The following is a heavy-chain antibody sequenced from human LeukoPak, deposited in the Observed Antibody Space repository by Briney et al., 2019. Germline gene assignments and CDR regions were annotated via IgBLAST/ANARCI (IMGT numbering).Heavy chain of an antibody. CDR2: TYYRSKWYN. CDR3: ARATGQEEWLSWGIFDY. J-gene: IGHJ4*02. V-gene: IGHV6-1*01. Sequence: SQTLSLTFAISGDSVSSNSAAWNWIRQSPSRGLEWLGRTYYRSKWYNDYAVSVKSRITINPDTSKNQFSLQLNSVTPEDTAVYYCARATGQEEWLSWGIFDYWGQGTLVTVSS. CDR1: GDSVSSNSAA. D-gene: IGHD6-19*01.